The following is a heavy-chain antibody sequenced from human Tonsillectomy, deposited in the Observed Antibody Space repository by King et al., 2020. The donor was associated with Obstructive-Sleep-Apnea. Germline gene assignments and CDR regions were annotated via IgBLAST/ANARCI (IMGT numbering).Heavy chain of an antibody. CDR3: ARSYYYDSSGPRGGYYFDY. J-gene: IGHJ4*02. Sequence: VQLQESGPGLVKPSQTLSLTCTVSGGSISSGAYYWSWIRQTPGKGLGGMGYIYYRGSTYSKSSLKSRVTIQVDTSKNQFSLKLSSVTAADTAVYYCARSYYYDSSGPRGGYYFDYWGQGTLVTVSS. CDR1: GGSISSGAYY. V-gene: IGHV4-31*03. D-gene: IGHD3-22*01. CDR2: IYYRGST.